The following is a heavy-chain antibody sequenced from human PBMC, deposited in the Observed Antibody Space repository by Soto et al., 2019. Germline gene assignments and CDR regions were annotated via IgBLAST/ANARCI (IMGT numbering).Heavy chain of an antibody. D-gene: IGHD5-18*01. Sequence: LSLTCAVYGGSFSSYHWSWIRQTPGKGLEWIGEINHLTTTNYNPSLKSRVIISLDTPMNQFSLKLSSVTAADTAVYYCARGYDTALAPIFWGQGILVTVSS. CDR1: GGSFSSYH. V-gene: IGHV4-34*01. CDR2: INHLTTT. CDR3: ARGYDTALAPIF. J-gene: IGHJ4*02.